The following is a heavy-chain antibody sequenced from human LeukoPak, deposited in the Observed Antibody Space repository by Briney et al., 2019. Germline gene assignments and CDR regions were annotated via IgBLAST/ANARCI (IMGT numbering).Heavy chain of an antibody. V-gene: IGHV3-48*01. CDR1: GFIFSSYS. D-gene: IGHD5-18*01. J-gene: IGHJ4*02. CDR3: ANLNSYSYGRDY. Sequence: GGSLRLSCVGSGFIFSSYSMNWVRQAPGKGLEWISYISSSSGTIYYADSVKGRFTISRDNAKNSLYLQMNSLRAEDTAVYYCANLNSYSYGRDYWGQGTLVTVSS. CDR2: ISSSSGTI.